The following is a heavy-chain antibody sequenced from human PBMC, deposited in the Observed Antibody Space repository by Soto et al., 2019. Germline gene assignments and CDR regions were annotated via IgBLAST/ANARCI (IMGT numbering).Heavy chain of an antibody. J-gene: IGHJ4*02. CDR2: ISNDGSNK. CDR3: GKGTSIPWGYFDY. Sequence: GGSLRLSCAASGFTFSSNAMHWVRQAPGKGLEWVAVISNDGSNKYYADSVKGRFTISRDNSKNSQDLQMNCLTAEDTAVYYCGKGTSIPWGYFDYWGQGTLVTVSS. V-gene: IGHV3-30*18. D-gene: IGHD3-16*01. CDR1: GFTFSSNA.